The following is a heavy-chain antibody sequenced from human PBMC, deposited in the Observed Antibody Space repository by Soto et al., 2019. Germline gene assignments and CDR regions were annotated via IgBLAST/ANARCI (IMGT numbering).Heavy chain of an antibody. J-gene: IGHJ3*02. V-gene: IGHV3-74*01. D-gene: IGHD2-21*02. Sequence: PGGSLRLSCAASGFTFSSYWMYCVRQAPGKGLVWVSRINSDESSTTYADSVKGRFTSSRDNAKKTLYLQMNSLRGEDTAVYYCARGCGGDCYHDTFDIWGQGTMVTVSS. CDR3: ARGCGGDCYHDTFDI. CDR2: INSDESST. CDR1: GFTFSSYW.